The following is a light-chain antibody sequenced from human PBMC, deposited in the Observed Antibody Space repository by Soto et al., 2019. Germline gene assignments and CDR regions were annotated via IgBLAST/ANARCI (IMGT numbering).Light chain of an antibody. Sequence: SALTQPPSASGSPGQSVTISCTGTGSDVGGYNFVSWYQQHPGKAPKLMIYEVSKRPSGVPDRFSGSKSGNTASLTVSGLQAEDEADYYCSSYAGSNILFGGGTKVTVL. CDR1: GSDVGGYNF. CDR3: SSYAGSNIL. CDR2: EVS. V-gene: IGLV2-8*01. J-gene: IGLJ2*01.